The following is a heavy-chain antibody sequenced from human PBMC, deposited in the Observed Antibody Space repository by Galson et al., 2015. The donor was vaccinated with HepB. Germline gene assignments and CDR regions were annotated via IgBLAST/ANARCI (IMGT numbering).Heavy chain of an antibody. CDR1: GFTFSSYA. CDR2: ISGSGGRT. Sequence: SLLLSFAASGFTFSSYAMNWVRQAPGKGLEWVSGISGSGGRTYDADSVKGRFTISRDNSKNTLFVQMNSLRVEDTAVYYCAKEPVHGDYDSWSGYYFDSWGQGTLVIVSS. D-gene: IGHD3-3*01. V-gene: IGHV3-23*01. CDR3: AKEPVHGDYDSWSGYYFDS. J-gene: IGHJ4*02.